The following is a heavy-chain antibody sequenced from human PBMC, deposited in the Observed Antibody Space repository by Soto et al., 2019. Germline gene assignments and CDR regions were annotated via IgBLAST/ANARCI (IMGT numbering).Heavy chain of an antibody. CDR2: IWYDGRNK. CDR3: ARGGKNSYGMDV. D-gene: IGHD3-16*01. J-gene: IGHJ6*02. V-gene: IGHV3-33*01. Sequence: QVQLVESGGGVVQPGRSLRLSCAASGFSFSSFGMHWVRQAPDKGLEWVANIWYDGRNKYFADSVKGRFTISRDDSKNTFYLQMNSLRADDTAVYYCARGGKNSYGMDVWGQGTTVTVSS. CDR1: GFSFSSFG.